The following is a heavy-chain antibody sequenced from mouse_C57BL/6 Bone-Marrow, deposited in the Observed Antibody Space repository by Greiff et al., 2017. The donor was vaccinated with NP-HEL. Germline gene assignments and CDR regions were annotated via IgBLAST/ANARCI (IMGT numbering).Heavy chain of an antibody. CDR3: ARPLLLWYMDY. V-gene: IGHV5-17*01. Sequence: EVQLVESGGGLVKPGGSLTLSCAASGFTFSDYGMHWVRQAPEKGLEWVAYISSGSSTIYYAATVKGRFTISGDNAKNTLFLQMTRLRSEDTAMYYCARPLLLWYMDYGGQGTSVTVSS. D-gene: IGHD2-1*01. CDR2: ISSGSSTI. J-gene: IGHJ4*01. CDR1: GFTFSDYG.